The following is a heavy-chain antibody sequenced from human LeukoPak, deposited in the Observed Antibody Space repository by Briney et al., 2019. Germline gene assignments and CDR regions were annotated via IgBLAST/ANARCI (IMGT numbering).Heavy chain of an antibody. CDR2: IYYSGST. CDR1: GGSISSSSYY. D-gene: IGHD1-26*01. CDR3: ARLKPGSSNRMDV. Sequence: SETLSLTCTVSGGSISSSSYYWGWIRQPPGKGLEWIGSIYYSGSTYYNPSLKSRVTISVDTSKNQFSLKLSSVTAADTAVYYCARLKPGSSNRMDVWGQGTTVTVSS. J-gene: IGHJ6*02. V-gene: IGHV4-39*07.